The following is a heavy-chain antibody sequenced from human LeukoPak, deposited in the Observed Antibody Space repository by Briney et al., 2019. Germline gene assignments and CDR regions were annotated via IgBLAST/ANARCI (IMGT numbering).Heavy chain of an antibody. Sequence: PGGSLRLSCAASGFTFNNYWMSWVRQAPGKGLEWVANIKQDGSERYYLDSVKGRFTISRDNAKNSLYLQMNSLRAEDTAVYYCAKDQSGDILTGYYYNWFDPWGQGTLVTVSS. J-gene: IGHJ5*02. CDR1: GFTFNNYW. CDR3: AKDQSGDILTGYYYNWFDP. CDR2: IKQDGSER. D-gene: IGHD3-9*01. V-gene: IGHV3-7*01.